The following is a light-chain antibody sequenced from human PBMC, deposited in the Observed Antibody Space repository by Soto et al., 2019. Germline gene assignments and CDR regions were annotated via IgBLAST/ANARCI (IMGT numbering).Light chain of an antibody. CDR1: QGISTY. CDR3: QQSNSITWT. CDR2: AAS. J-gene: IGKJ1*01. Sequence: DIQLTLSPSSLSASVLDGVTITCRASQGISTYLNWYQQKPGKAPKVLIYAASSLQSGIPSRFSGSGSETDFTLTISSLQPEDFATYSCQQSNSITWTFGQGTKVDIK. V-gene: IGKV1-39*01.